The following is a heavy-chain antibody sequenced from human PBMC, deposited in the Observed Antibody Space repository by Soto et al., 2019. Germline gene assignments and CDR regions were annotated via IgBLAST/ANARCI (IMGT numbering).Heavy chain of an antibody. V-gene: IGHV3-74*01. CDR2: INTDGRST. J-gene: IGHJ5*02. D-gene: IGHD3-10*01. CDR3: GRDYMFRGRDSNWFDP. Sequence: VQLVESGGGLVQPGGSLRLSCAASGFTFNNYWMHWVRQAPGKGLVWVSRINTDGRSTTYTDSVKGRFAISRDNAKNTLYLQMNSLRAEDTAVYYCGRDYMFRGRDSNWFDPWGQGTLVTVSS. CDR1: GFTFNNYW.